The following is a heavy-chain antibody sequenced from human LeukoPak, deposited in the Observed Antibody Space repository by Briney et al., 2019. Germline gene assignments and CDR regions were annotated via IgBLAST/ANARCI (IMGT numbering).Heavy chain of an antibody. J-gene: IGHJ6*02. CDR1: GYSFTSYL. D-gene: IGHD6-13*01. Sequence: GESLKTSWKGSGYSFTSYLSGWVRPIPRKRLWWMGIIYPGDTETRYSPSFQGQVTISADKSINTAYLQWSSLKASDTAMYYCATQSIAAAGTPYYYYYGMDVWGQGTTVTVSS. CDR3: ATQSIAAAGTPYYYYYGMDV. CDR2: IYPGDTET. V-gene: IGHV5-51*01.